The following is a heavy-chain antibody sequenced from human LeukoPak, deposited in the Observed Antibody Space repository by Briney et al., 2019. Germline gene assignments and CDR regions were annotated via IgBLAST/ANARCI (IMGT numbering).Heavy chain of an antibody. CDR3: AASAMVNGMDV. J-gene: IGHJ6*02. D-gene: IGHD5-18*01. CDR2: IYSGGST. V-gene: IGHV3-66*02. CDR1: GFTVRSNY. Sequence: PGGSLRLSCAASGFTVRSNYMSWVRQAPGKGLEGVSVIYSGGSTYYADSVKGRFTISRDNSKNTLYLQMNSLRAEDTAVYYCAASAMVNGMDVWGQGTTVTVSS.